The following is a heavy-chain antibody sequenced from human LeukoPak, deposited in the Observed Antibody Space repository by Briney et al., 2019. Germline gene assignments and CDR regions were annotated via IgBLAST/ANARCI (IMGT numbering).Heavy chain of an antibody. V-gene: IGHV1-8*01. CDR2: MNPNSGNT. CDR1: GYTFTSYA. CDR3: ARSLVYDSSGTDY. J-gene: IGHJ4*02. D-gene: IGHD3-22*01. Sequence: ASGKVSCKASGYTFTSYAIKWVRQATGQGLEWMGWMNPNSGNTGYAQKFQGRVTMTKNTSISTAYMELSSRRSEDTAVYYCARSLVYDSSGTDYWGQGTLVTVSS.